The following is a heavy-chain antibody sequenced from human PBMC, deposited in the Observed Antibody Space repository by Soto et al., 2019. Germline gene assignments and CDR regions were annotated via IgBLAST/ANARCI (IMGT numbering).Heavy chain of an antibody. CDR1: GFAFNSYG. Sequence: PGGSLRLSCAASGFAFNSYGMHWVRQAPGKGLEWVAVIWYDGSNKYYADSVKGRFTISRDNSKNTLYLQMNSLRAEDTAVYYCASERADYGDSDAFDIWGQGTMVTVSS. D-gene: IGHD4-17*01. J-gene: IGHJ3*02. CDR2: IWYDGSNK. CDR3: ASERADYGDSDAFDI. V-gene: IGHV3-33*08.